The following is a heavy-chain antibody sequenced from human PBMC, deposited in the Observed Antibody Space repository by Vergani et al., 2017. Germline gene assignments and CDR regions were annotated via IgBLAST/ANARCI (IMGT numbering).Heavy chain of an antibody. J-gene: IGHJ6*02. CDR2: ISAYNGNT. D-gene: IGHD4-23*01. CDR1: GYTFTSYG. Sequence: QVQLVQSGAEVKKPGASVKVSCQASGYTFTSYGISWVRQAPGQGLEWMGWISAYNGNTNYAQKLQGRVTMTTDTSTSTAYMELRSLRSDDTAVYYCARDELVSYGGSLYYYYGMDVWGQGTTVTVSS. V-gene: IGHV1-18*01. CDR3: ARDELVSYGGSLYYYYGMDV.